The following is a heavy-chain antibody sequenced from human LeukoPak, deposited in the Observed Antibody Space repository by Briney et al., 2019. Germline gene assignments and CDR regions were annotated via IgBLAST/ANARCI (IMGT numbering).Heavy chain of an antibody. Sequence: PGGSLRLSCAASGFTFSSYSMNWVRQAPGKGLEWVSSISSSSSYIYYADSVKGRFTISRDSAKNSLYLQMNSLRAEDTAVYYCASRAGYCSSTSCYSGYWGQGTLVTVSS. V-gene: IGHV3-21*01. CDR2: ISSSSSYI. D-gene: IGHD2-2*01. CDR1: GFTFSSYS. J-gene: IGHJ4*02. CDR3: ASRAGYCSSTSCYSGY.